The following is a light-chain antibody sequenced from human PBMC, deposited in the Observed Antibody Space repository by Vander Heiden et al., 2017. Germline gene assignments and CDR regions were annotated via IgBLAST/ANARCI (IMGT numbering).Light chain of an antibody. CDR3: SAWDSSLSAVV. J-gene: IGLJ2*01. Sequence: QAGLPQPPSVSKGLRQTATLTCTGNSKNVGNQGAAWLQQHQGHPPKLLSYTNNNRPSGISERFSAFRSGNTASLTITGLQPEDEADYYCSAWDSSLSAVVFGGGTKLTVL. CDR1: SKNVGNQG. V-gene: IGLV10-54*04. CDR2: TNN.